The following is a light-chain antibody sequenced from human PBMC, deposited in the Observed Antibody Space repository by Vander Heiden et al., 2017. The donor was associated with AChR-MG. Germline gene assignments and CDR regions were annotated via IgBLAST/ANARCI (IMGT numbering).Light chain of an antibody. CDR1: SSNVGAAYG. Sequence: QSVLTPPPSVSAPPGQRVTLSCTWSSSNVGAAYGVHWYQQLPGTAPKLLIVANTNQPSGVPDRFSGSKSGTSASLAITGLQPDDEADYYCQSYDSSLSAVVFGGGTRLTVL. J-gene: IGLJ2*01. V-gene: IGLV1-40*01. CDR2: ANT. CDR3: QSYDSSLSAVV.